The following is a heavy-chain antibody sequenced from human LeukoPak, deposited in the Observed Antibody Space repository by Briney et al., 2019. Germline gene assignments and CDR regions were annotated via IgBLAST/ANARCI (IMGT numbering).Heavy chain of an antibody. CDR2: IKQDGSEK. CDR3: AREGRDCSSTSCYLDY. J-gene: IGHJ4*02. Sequence: GGSLRLSCAASGFTFSSYWMSWVRQAPGKGLEWVANIKQDGSEKYYVDSVKGRFTISRDNAKNSLYLQMNSLRAEDTAVYYCAREGRDCSSTSCYLDYWGQGTLVTVSS. CDR1: GFTFSSYW. V-gene: IGHV3-7*01. D-gene: IGHD2-2*01.